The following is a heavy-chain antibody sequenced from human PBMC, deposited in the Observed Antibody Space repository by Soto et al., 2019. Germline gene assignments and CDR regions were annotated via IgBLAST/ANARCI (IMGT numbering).Heavy chain of an antibody. CDR3: AKVGYYGSGRYYDTEHIDY. CDR2: ISSSGVST. Sequence: PGGSLRLSCAASGFTFSNYAMGWVRQAPGRGLEWVSSISSSGVSTFYADSVKGRFTISRDNSKNTLYLQLDSLRAEDTAVYYCAKVGYYGSGRYYDTEHIDYWGQGTLVTVSS. CDR1: GFTFSNYA. J-gene: IGHJ4*02. V-gene: IGHV3-23*01. D-gene: IGHD3-10*01.